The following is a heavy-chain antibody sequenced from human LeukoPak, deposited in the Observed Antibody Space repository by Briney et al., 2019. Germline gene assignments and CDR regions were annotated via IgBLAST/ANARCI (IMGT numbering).Heavy chain of an antibody. CDR3: ARSQSGCGGDCHHHYYFDY. CDR1: GGTFSSYA. Sequence: ASVKVSCKASGGTFSSYAISWVRQAPGQGLEWMGRIIPILGIANYAQKFQGRVTITADKSTSTAYVELSSLRSEDTAVYYCARSQSGCGGDCHHHYYFDYWGQGTLVTVSS. J-gene: IGHJ4*02. CDR2: IIPILGIA. V-gene: IGHV1-69*04. D-gene: IGHD2-21*02.